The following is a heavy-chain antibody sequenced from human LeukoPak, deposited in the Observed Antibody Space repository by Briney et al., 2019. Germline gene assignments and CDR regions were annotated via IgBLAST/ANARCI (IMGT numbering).Heavy chain of an antibody. Sequence: PGGSLRLSCAASGFTFSTYAMSWVRQAPGKGLEWVSAMTGSGGSTFYADSVKGRFTISRDNSKNTLYLQMSSLRVEDTAVYYCARAGYCSGGSCYGSDYWGQGTLVSVSS. CDR3: ARAGYCSGGSCYGSDY. CDR2: MTGSGGST. V-gene: IGHV3-23*01. CDR1: GFTFSTYA. D-gene: IGHD2-15*01. J-gene: IGHJ4*02.